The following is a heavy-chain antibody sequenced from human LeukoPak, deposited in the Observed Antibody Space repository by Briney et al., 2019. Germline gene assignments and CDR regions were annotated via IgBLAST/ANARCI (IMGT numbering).Heavy chain of an antibody. V-gene: IGHV6-1*01. CDR3: ARDVGTSGWHTFDN. CDR2: TYYRSKWYN. Sequence: SQTLSLTCTISGDSVSSINGAWNWIRQSPSRGLQWLGRTYYRSKWYNDYAVSVQGRVTINPDTSRNQFSLQLKSVTPDDTAVYYCARDVGTSGWHTFDNWGRGTLVTVSS. J-gene: IGHJ4*02. CDR1: GDSVSSINGA. D-gene: IGHD6-19*01.